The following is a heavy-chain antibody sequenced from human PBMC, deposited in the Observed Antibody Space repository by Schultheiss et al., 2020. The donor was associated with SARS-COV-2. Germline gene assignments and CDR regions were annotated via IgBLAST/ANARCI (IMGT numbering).Heavy chain of an antibody. CDR3: ARVGSIVVVPAAIFDYYYYMDV. Sequence: ASVKVSCKASGYTFTGYYMHWVRQAPGQGLEWMGWINPNSGGTNYAQKFQGWVTMTRDTSISTAYMELSRLRSDDTAVYYCARVGSIVVVPAAIFDYYYYMDVWGKGTTVTVSS. CDR2: INPNSGGT. J-gene: IGHJ6*03. CDR1: GYTFTGYY. D-gene: IGHD2-2*01. V-gene: IGHV1-2*04.